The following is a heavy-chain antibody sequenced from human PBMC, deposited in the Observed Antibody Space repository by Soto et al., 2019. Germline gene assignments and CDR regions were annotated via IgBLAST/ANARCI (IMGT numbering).Heavy chain of an antibody. Sequence: PSETLSLTCTVSGGSISSGDYYWSWIRQPPGKGLEWIGYIYYSGSTYYNPSLKSRVTIPVDTSKNQFSLKLSSVTAADTAVYYCARGEDTYYYDSSGYYLDYWGQGTLVTVSS. V-gene: IGHV4-30-4*01. CDR3: ARGEDTYYYDSSGYYLDY. CDR1: GGSISSGDYY. D-gene: IGHD3-22*01. CDR2: IYYSGST. J-gene: IGHJ4*02.